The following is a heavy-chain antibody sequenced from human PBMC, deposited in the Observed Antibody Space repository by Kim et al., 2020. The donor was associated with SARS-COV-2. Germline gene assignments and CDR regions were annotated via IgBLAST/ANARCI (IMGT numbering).Heavy chain of an antibody. D-gene: IGHD2-2*01. V-gene: IGHV3-74*01. CDR2: INSDGSST. Sequence: GGSLRLSCAASGFTFSSYWMHWVHQAPGKGLVWVSRINSDGSSTSYADSVKGRFTISRDNAKNTLYLQMNSLRAEDTAVYYCARGDSQDIVVVPAAPLLYYGMDVWGQGTTVTVSS. CDR3: ARGDSQDIVVVPAAPLLYYGMDV. CDR1: GFTFSSYW. J-gene: IGHJ6*02.